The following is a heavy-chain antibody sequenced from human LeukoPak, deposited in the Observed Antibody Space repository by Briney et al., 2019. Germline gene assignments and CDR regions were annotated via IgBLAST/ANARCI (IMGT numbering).Heavy chain of an antibody. Sequence: PSETLSLICTVAGGSISGYYWSWIRQPAGKGLEWIGRMYTIGSTNYNPSLKSQITMSVDTSKNQFSLKLSSVTAADTAVYYCARDKGGGSYVDWGQGTLVTVSS. CDR2: MYTIGST. D-gene: IGHD3-22*01. CDR3: ARDKGGGSYVD. V-gene: IGHV4-4*07. J-gene: IGHJ4*02. CDR1: GGSISGYY.